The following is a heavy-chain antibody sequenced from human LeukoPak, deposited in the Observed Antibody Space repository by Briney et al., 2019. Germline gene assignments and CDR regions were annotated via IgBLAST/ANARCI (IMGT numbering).Heavy chain of an antibody. CDR1: GLTVSSNY. V-gene: IGHV3-53*01. D-gene: IGHD3-22*01. J-gene: IGHJ4*02. Sequence: GGSLRLSCAASGLTVSSNYMSWVRQAPGKGLEWVSVIYSGGSTYYADSVKGRFTISRDNSKNTLYLQMNSLRAEDTAVYYCARDPRNDYYDSSGYFDYWGQGTLVTVSS. CDR3: ARDPRNDYYDSSGYFDY. CDR2: IYSGGST.